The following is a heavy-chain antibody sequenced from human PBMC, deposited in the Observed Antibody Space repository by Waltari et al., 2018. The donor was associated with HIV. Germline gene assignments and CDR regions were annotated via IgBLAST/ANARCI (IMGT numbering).Heavy chain of an antibody. V-gene: IGHV3-7*04. CDR2: ISSDGNED. CDR1: KFIFSNDW. J-gene: IGHJ3*01. D-gene: IGHD6-19*01. CDR3: ARGAVYSSGPYDAFDV. Sequence: VQLVESGGGLVQPGGSLTLSCTASKFIFSNDWMTWVRQAPGKGLEWVADISSDGNEDFYSDSLKGRFVISRDNVKNSLFLQLSHLRVDDTAVYYCARGAVYSSGPYDAFDVWGQGTLVTVSS.